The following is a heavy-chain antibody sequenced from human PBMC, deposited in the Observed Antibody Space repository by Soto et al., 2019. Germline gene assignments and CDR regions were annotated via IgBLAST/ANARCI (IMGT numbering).Heavy chain of an antibody. Sequence: PGGSLRLSCAASGFTFSSYGMHWVRQAPGKGLEWVAVIWYDGSNKYYADSVKGRFTISRDNSKNTLFLQMNSLRAEDTAVYYCARAPDCSSTSCYYYYYMDVWGKGTTVTVSS. J-gene: IGHJ6*03. V-gene: IGHV3-33*01. D-gene: IGHD2-2*01. CDR3: ARAPDCSSTSCYYYYYMDV. CDR2: IWYDGSNK. CDR1: GFTFSSYG.